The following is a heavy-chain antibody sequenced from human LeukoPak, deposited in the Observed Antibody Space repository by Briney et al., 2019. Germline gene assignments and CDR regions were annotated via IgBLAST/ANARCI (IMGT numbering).Heavy chain of an antibody. CDR2: IHYSGYT. Sequence: PSETLYLTCAVSGGSISNYYCSWIRQPPGKGLEWLGYIHYSGYTNYNPSLKSRVTITVDTSKNQFSLKVSSVTAADTAVYYCARCGRNNRGYYYMEDWGKGTTVTVSS. J-gene: IGHJ6*03. CDR3: ARCGRNNRGYYYMED. CDR1: GGSISNYY. D-gene: IGHD2/OR15-2a*01. V-gene: IGHV4-59*01.